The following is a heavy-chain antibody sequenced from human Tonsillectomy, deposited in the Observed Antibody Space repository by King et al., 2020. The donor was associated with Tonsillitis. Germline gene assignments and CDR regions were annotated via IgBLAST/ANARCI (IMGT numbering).Heavy chain of an antibody. CDR1: GFTFSSYG. Sequence: VQLVESGGGVVHPGRSLRLSCAASGFTFSSYGMHWVRQAPGKGLEWVAVISYDGSNKYYADSVKGRFTISRDNSKNTLYLQMNSLRAEDTAVYYCAKDSGSIVGATTGTPSYFDYWGQGTLVTVSS. V-gene: IGHV3-30*18. CDR2: ISYDGSNK. CDR3: AKDSGSIVGATTGTPSYFDY. D-gene: IGHD1-26*01. J-gene: IGHJ4*02.